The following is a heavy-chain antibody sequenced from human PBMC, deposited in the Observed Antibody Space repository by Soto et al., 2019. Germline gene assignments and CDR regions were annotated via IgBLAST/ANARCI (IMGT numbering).Heavy chain of an antibody. Sequence: PSETLSLTCAVSSGSISSSNWWSWVRQPPGKGLEWIGEIYHSGSTDYNPSLKSRVTISVDKSKNQFSLKLSSVTAADTAVYYCARWGWQQLTDDAFDIWGQGTMVTVSS. CDR3: ARWGWQQLTDDAFDI. D-gene: IGHD6-13*01. V-gene: IGHV4-4*02. CDR2: IYHSGST. CDR1: SGSISSSNW. J-gene: IGHJ3*02.